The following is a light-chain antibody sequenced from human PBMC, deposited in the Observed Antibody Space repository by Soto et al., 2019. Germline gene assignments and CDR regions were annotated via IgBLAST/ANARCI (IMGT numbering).Light chain of an antibody. CDR3: SSYGGSNIVL. CDR1: SSDVGGYNY. V-gene: IGLV2-8*01. J-gene: IGLJ2*01. Sequence: QSVLTQPPSASGSPGQSVTISCTGTSSDVGGYNYVSWYQQYPGKAPTLMIYEVSKRPSGVPDRFSGSKSGNTASLTVSGLQAEDEADYYCSSYGGSNIVLFGGGTKLTVL. CDR2: EVS.